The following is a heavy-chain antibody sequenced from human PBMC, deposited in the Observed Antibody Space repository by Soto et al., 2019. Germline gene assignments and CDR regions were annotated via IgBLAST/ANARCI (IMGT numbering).Heavy chain of an antibody. D-gene: IGHD5-18*01. CDR3: ARGQRRGYSYVSY. J-gene: IGHJ4*02. Sequence: PSETLSLTCTVSGGSISSYYWSWIRQPPGKGLEWIGYIYYSGSTNYNPSLKSRVTISVDTSKNQFSLKLSSVTAADTAVYYCARGQRRGYSYVSYWGQGTLVTVSS. CDR2: IYYSGST. CDR1: GGSISSYY. V-gene: IGHV4-59*01.